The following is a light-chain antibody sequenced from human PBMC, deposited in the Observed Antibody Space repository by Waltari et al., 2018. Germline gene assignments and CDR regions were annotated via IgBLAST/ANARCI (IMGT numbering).Light chain of an antibody. J-gene: IGLJ2*01. CDR2: HVT. CDR3: SSYTTSGTLV. CDR1: SRDIGAYDS. V-gene: IGLV2-14*03. Sequence: QSALTQPVSVSGSLGPSITISCTGSSRDIGAYDSVSWYQQHPGRAPTLMIFHVTERPSGISNRFSGSKSGNTASLTISGLQTEDEADYYCSSYTTSGTLVFGGGTKLTIL.